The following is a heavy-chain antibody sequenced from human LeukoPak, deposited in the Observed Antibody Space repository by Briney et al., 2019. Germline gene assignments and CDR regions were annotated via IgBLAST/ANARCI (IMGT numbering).Heavy chain of an antibody. J-gene: IGHJ4*02. D-gene: IGHD3-3*01. Sequence: GGSLRLSCAASGFTFSSYGMHWVRQAPGKGLEWVAFIRYDGSNRYYADSVKGRFTISRDNSKNTLYLQMNSLRAEDTAVYYCAKGPYDFWSGYDLIVWGQGTLVTVSS. V-gene: IGHV3-30*02. CDR3: AKGPYDFWSGYDLIV. CDR2: IRYDGSNR. CDR1: GFTFSSYG.